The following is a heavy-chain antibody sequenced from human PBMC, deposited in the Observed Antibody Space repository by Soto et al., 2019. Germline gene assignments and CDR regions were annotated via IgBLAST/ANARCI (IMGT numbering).Heavy chain of an antibody. CDR3: ARGVKSERCGELFYYYYGMDV. CDR1: GYTFTSYD. D-gene: IGHD3-10*01. Sequence: ASVKVSCKASGYTFTSYDINWVRQATGQGLEWMGWMNPNSGNTGYAQKFQGRVTMTRNTSISTAYMELSSLRSEDTAVYYCARGVKSERCGELFYYYYGMDVWGQGTTVTVSS. CDR2: MNPNSGNT. V-gene: IGHV1-8*01. J-gene: IGHJ6*02.